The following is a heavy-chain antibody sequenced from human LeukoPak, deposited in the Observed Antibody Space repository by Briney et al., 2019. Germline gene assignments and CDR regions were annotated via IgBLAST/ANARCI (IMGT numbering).Heavy chain of an antibody. J-gene: IGHJ4*02. D-gene: IGHD3-16*02. CDR1: GFTFSNYW. CDR3: AKYVWGSYPTFEDY. Sequence: GSLRLSCAASGFTFSNYWMNWVRQAPGKGLEWIGYISYSGSTNYNPSLKSRVTISVDTSKNQFSLKLSSVTAADTAVYYCAKYVWGSYPTFEDYWGQGTLVTVSS. V-gene: IGHV4-59*01. CDR2: ISYSGST.